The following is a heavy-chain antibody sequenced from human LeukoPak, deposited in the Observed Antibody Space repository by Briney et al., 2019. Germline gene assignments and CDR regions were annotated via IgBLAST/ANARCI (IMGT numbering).Heavy chain of an antibody. CDR1: GYTFTGYY. D-gene: IGHD5-12*01. Sequence: ASVKVSCKASGYTFTGYYMHWVRQAPGQGLGWMGWINPNSGGTNYAQKFQGRVTTTRDTSISTAYMELSRLRSDDTAVYYCARLGYGGYTDNWFDPWGQGTLVTVSS. CDR2: INPNSGGT. V-gene: IGHV1-2*02. CDR3: ARLGYGGYTDNWFDP. J-gene: IGHJ5*02.